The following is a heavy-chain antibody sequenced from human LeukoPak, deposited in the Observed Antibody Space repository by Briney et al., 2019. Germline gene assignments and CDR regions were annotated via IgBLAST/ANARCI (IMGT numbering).Heavy chain of an antibody. CDR1: GFTFSSYA. V-gene: IGHV3-30*04. J-gene: IGHJ4*02. CDR3: ATYRQVLLPFES. D-gene: IGHD2-8*02. CDR2: ISYDGSNK. Sequence: HPGRSLRLSCAASGFTFSSYAMHWVRQAPGKGLEWVAVISYDGSNKYYADSVRGRFTISRDNSKNTLYLQMNSLRGEDTAVYYCATYRQVLLPFESWGQGTLVTVSS.